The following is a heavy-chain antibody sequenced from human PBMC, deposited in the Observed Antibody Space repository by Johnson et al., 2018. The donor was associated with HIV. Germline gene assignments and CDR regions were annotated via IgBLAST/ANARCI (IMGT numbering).Heavy chain of an antibody. Sequence: EVQLVESGGGVVQPGGSLRLSCAASGFTFSSYAMSWVRQAPGKGLEWVSGISVSGGSTYYADSVKGRFTISRDNSKNTLYLQMDSLSAEDTAVYYCAKAEGATSAFDIWGQGTMVTVSS. CDR1: GFTFSSYA. V-gene: IGHV3-23*04. J-gene: IGHJ3*02. CDR3: AKAEGATSAFDI. D-gene: IGHD1-26*01. CDR2: ISVSGGST.